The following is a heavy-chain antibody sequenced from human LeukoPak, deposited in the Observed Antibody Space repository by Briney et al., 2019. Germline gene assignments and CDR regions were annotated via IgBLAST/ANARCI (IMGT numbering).Heavy chain of an antibody. CDR1: GGSISSYY. J-gene: IGHJ3*02. CDR2: IYTSGST. D-gene: IGHD6-6*01. V-gene: IGHV4-4*07. CDR3: ARDDLEYSSSSEGDAFDI. Sequence: SETLSFTRTVSGGSISSYYWSWIRQPAGKGLEWIGRIYTSGSTNYNPSLKSRVTMSVDTSKNQFSLKLSSVTAADTAVYYCARDDLEYSSSSEGDAFDIWGQGTMVTVSS.